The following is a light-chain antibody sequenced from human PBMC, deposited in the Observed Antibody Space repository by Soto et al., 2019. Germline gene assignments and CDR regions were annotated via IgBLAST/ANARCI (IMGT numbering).Light chain of an antibody. Sequence: DIQMTQSPCTLSASVVDRXTITCRASQSISSWLAWYQQKPGKAPKLLIYDASSLESGVPSRFSGNGSGTEFSLTISSLQADDFGSYYCQHYNTWTFGPGTKVDIK. J-gene: IGKJ1*01. V-gene: IGKV1-5*01. CDR1: QSISSW. CDR2: DAS. CDR3: QHYNTWT.